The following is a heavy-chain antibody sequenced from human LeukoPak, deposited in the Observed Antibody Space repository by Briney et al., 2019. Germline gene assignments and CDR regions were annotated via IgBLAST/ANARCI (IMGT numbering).Heavy chain of an antibody. CDR1: GGTFSSYA. Sequence: SVKVSCKASGGTFSSYAIGWVRQAPGQGLEWMGGIIPIFGTANYAQKFQGRVTITTDESTSTAYMELSSLRSEDTAVYYCASHYDSSGPYSWFDPWGQGTLVTVSS. CDR2: IIPIFGTA. D-gene: IGHD3-22*01. V-gene: IGHV1-69*05. CDR3: ASHYDSSGPYSWFDP. J-gene: IGHJ5*02.